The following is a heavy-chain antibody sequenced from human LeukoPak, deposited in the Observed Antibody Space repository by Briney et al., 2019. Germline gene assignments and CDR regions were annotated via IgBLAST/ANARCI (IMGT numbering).Heavy chain of an antibody. D-gene: IGHD2-2*01. CDR2: INPNSGGT. J-gene: IGHJ6*03. Sequence: GASVKVSCKASGYTFTGYYMHWVRQAPGQGLEWMGWINPNSGGTNYAQKFQGRVTMTRDTSISTAYMELSRLRSDDTAVYYCARDARVVPAASYYYYYYYMDVWGKGTTVTVSS. V-gene: IGHV1-2*02. CDR3: ARDARVVPAASYYYYYYYMDV. CDR1: GYTFTGYY.